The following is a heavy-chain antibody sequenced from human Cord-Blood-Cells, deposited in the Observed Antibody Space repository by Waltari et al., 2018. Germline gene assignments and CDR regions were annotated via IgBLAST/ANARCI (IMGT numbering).Heavy chain of an antibody. CDR2: ISDSGGST. Sequence: EVQLLESGGGLVQPGGSLRLSCAASGFTFSSYAMSWVRQAPGKGLEWVSAISDSGGSTYYADSVKGRFTISRDNSKNTLYLQMNSLRAEDTAVYYCAKTFSDCSGGSCYSSPHYWGQGTLVTVSS. CDR3: AKTFSDCSGGSCYSSPHY. D-gene: IGHD2-15*01. CDR1: GFTFSSYA. V-gene: IGHV3-23*01. J-gene: IGHJ4*02.